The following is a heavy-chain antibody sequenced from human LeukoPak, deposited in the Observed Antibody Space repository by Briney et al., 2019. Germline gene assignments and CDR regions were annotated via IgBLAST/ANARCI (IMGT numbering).Heavy chain of an antibody. CDR1: GDSFSAYSVT. CDR3: ARDSDAFDI. V-gene: IGHV6-1*01. CDR2: TYYRSKWYR. J-gene: IGHJ3*02. Sequence: SQTLTLTCAISGDSFSAYSVTWNWITQSPSRGLEWLGRTYYRSKWYRDYGVSVKSRITINPDSPKNQFSLQLSSVTPEDTGLYYCARDSDAFDIWGQGRMVTVSS.